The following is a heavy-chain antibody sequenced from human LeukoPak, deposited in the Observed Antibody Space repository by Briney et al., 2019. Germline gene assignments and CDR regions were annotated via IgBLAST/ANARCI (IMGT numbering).Heavy chain of an antibody. CDR1: GYSFTTYW. CDR3: ARQFRLVGGDLDY. J-gene: IGHJ4*02. CDR2: IYPGDSDT. Sequence: GESLKISCKGSGYSFTTYWIAWVRQMPGKGLEWMGIIYPGDSDTKYSPSFQGQVTISADKSTTTAYLQWNSLKASDTAMYYCARQFRLVGGDLDYWGQGTLVTVSS. D-gene: IGHD2-8*02. V-gene: IGHV5-51*01.